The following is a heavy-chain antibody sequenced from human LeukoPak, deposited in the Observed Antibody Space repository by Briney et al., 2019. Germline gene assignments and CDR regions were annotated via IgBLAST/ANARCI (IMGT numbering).Heavy chain of an antibody. J-gene: IGHJ4*02. CDR3: ARDKNGVAFSSSCFDY. V-gene: IGHV1-46*01. CDR2: INPSGFST. D-gene: IGHD6-13*01. Sequence: ASAKVSCKASGYTFASYYMHWVRQAPGQGLEWMGIINPSGFSTRYAQRFQGRVTMTRDTSTSTVYMELRSLRSEDTAVYYCARDKNGVAFSSSCFDYWGQGTLVTVSS. CDR1: GYTFASYY.